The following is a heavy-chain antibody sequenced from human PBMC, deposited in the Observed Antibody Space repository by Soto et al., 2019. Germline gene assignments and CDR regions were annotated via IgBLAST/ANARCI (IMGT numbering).Heavy chain of an antibody. CDR2: VYYRGRS. D-gene: IGHD2-8*01. V-gene: IGHV4-39*01. Sequence: SETLSLTCTVSGGSVTNSSYYWGWIRQSPGKGLEWIGSVYYRGRSYSKSSVKSRVTISVDTSKNRFSLSLNSVAASDTAVYFCVSQRTNVPTQAYFDYWGPEALVTVSS. CDR1: GGSVTNSSYY. J-gene: IGHJ4*02. CDR3: VSQRTNVPTQAYFDY.